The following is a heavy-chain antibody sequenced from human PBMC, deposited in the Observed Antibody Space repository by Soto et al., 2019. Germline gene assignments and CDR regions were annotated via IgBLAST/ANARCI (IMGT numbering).Heavy chain of an antibody. CDR1: GYTFTSYG. Sequence: QVQLVQSGAEVKKPGASVKVSCKASGYTFTSYGISWVRQAPGQGLEWMGWINPYNGNTNYAQKLQGRVTMTTDTSTNTAYMDLGILTSDDTAVYYCARDWFGSDYWGQGTLVTVSS. D-gene: IGHD1-26*01. CDR3: ARDWFGSDY. V-gene: IGHV1-18*01. J-gene: IGHJ4*02. CDR2: INPYNGNT.